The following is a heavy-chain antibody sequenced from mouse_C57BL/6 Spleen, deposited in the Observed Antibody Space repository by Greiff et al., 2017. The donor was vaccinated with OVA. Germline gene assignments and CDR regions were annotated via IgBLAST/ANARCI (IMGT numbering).Heavy chain of an antibody. V-gene: IGHV1-15*01. D-gene: IGHD3-2*02. CDR3: TRPQLRWFAY. Sequence: VQLQQSGAELVRPGASVTLSCKASGYTFTDYEMHWVKQTPVHGLEWIGAIDPETGGTAYNQKFKGKAILTADKSSSTAYMELRSLTSEDSAVYYCTRPQLRWFAYWGQGTLVTVSA. CDR2: IDPETGGT. J-gene: IGHJ3*01. CDR1: GYTFTDYE.